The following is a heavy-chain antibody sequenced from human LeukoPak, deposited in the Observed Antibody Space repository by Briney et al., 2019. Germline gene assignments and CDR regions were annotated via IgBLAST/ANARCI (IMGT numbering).Heavy chain of an antibody. V-gene: IGHV1-69*04. CDR2: IIPILGIA. J-gene: IGHJ6*02. Sequence: ASVKVSCKASGGTFSSYAISWVRQAPGQGLEWMGRIIPILGIANYAQKFQGRVTITAGKSTSTAYMELSSLRSEDTAVYYCARRVYSRDYYYGMDVWGQGTTVTVSS. D-gene: IGHD4-4*01. CDR1: GGTFSSYA. CDR3: ARRVYSRDYYYGMDV.